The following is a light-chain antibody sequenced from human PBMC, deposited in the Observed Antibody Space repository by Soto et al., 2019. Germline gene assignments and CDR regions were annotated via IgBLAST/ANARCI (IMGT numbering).Light chain of an antibody. CDR1: QYIGNY. Sequence: IRLTQSPPSLSASVGDRVTITCQASQYIGNYLNWYQQKPGEAPRLLISGASNLEPGVPSRFSGGGSGADFTFFISSLQHEDVATYSWQQYDNIILSFGGGTKVEIK. CDR2: GAS. V-gene: IGKV1-33*01. J-gene: IGKJ4*01. CDR3: QQYDNIILS.